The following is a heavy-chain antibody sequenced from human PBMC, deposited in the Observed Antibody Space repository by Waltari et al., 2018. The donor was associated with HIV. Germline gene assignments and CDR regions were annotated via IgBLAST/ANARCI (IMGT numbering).Heavy chain of an antibody. D-gene: IGHD3-3*01. V-gene: IGHV3-33*01. J-gene: IGHJ4*02. CDR1: GFTFSSYG. CDR3: ARDLTYSYEQIDY. Sequence: QVQLVESGGGVVQPGRSLRLSCAASGFTFSSYGMHWVRQAPGKGLEWVAVIWDAGSNYSYADSVKGRFTISRENSKNTLYLQMNSLRAEDSAVYYCARDLTYSYEQIDYWGQGTQVTVSS. CDR2: IWDAGSNY.